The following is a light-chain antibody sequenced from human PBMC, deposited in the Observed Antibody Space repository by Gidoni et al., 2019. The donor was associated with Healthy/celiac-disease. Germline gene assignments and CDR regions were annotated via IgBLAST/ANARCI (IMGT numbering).Light chain of an antibody. CDR1: SSDVGGYTY. CDR3: SSYTSSSTLDVV. J-gene: IGLJ2*01. V-gene: IGLV2-14*01. Sequence: QSALTQPASVSGSPGQSITISCTGPSSDVGGYTYVSWYQQHPGKAPKLMIYDVSNRPSGVSNRFSGSKSGNTASLTISGLQAEDEADYYCSSYTSSSTLDVVFGGGTKLTVL. CDR2: DVS.